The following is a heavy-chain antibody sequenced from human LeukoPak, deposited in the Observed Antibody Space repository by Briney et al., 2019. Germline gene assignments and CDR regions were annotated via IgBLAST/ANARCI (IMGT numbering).Heavy chain of an antibody. CDR1: GFTFSSYA. CDR2: ISGSGGST. Sequence: GGSLRLSCAAAGFTFSSYAMSWVRQAPGKGLEWVSDISGSGGSTYYADSVKGRFTISRDNSKNTLYLQMNSLRAEDTAVYYCAKTMFWSGYYADYWGQGTLVTVSS. D-gene: IGHD3-3*01. J-gene: IGHJ4*02. CDR3: AKTMFWSGYYADY. V-gene: IGHV3-23*01.